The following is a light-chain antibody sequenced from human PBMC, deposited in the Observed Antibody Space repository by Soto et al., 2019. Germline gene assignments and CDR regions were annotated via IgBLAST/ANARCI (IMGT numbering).Light chain of an antibody. CDR2: QAS. CDR3: QPYNSYYLT. V-gene: IGKV1-5*03. CDR1: QTISSW. Sequence: DIQMTQSPSALSASVGDRVTITCRASQTISSWLAWYQQKPGEAPRLLIYQASSLETEVPSRFSGSGSGTEFTLTISSLQHGDFEPYYCQPYNSYYLTLGQGTKVDIK. J-gene: IGKJ1*01.